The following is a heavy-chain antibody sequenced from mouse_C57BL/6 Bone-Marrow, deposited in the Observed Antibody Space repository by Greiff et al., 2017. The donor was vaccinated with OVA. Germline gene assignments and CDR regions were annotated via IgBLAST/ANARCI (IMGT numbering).Heavy chain of an antibody. CDR3: ARQNYGNYDYFGY. Sequence: VKLQESGAELARPGASVKLSCKASGYTFTSYGISWVKQRTGQGLEWIGEIYPRSGNTYYNEKFKGKATLTADKSSSTAYMELRSLTSEDSAVEVGARQNYGNYDYFGYWGQGTTLTGSS. CDR1: GYTFTSYG. V-gene: IGHV1-81*01. CDR2: IYPRSGNT. J-gene: IGHJ2*01. D-gene: IGHD2-1*01.